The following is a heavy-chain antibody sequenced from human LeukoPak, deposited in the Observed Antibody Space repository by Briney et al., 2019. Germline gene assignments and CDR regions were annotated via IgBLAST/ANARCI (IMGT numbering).Heavy chain of an antibody. CDR1: GGSISSYY. Sequence: SETLSLTCTVSGGSISSYYWSWIRQPPGKGLEWLGYIYNSRDTNYNPSLKSRVTFSADTSKNQFSLKLSSVTAADTAVYYCARKGPIAATGPDYWGQGPLVTVSS. V-gene: IGHV4-59*01. D-gene: IGHD6-13*01. CDR2: IYNSRDT. J-gene: IGHJ4*02. CDR3: ARKGPIAATGPDY.